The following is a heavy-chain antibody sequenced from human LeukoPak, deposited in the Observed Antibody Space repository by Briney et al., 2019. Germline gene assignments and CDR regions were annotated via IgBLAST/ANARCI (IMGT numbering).Heavy chain of an antibody. CDR1: GFTFSSYG. D-gene: IGHD5-24*01. Sequence: PGGSLRPSCAASGFTFSSYGMHWVRQAPGKGLEWVAVIWYDGSNKYYADSVKGRFTISRDNSKNTLYLQMNSLRAEDTAVYYCARGTVDGYNYLDYWGQGTLVTVSS. J-gene: IGHJ4*02. V-gene: IGHV3-33*01. CDR3: ARGTVDGYNYLDY. CDR2: IWYDGSNK.